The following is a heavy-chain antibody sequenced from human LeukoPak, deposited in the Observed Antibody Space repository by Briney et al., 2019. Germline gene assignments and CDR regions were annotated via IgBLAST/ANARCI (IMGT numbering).Heavy chain of an antibody. CDR2: ISGSGVYK. J-gene: IGHJ4*02. CDR1: GFTFSSFV. D-gene: IGHD2-8*02. CDR3: AKVSCTGGTCSSFDY. Sequence: GGSLRLSYAASGFTFSSFVMSWVRQAPGKGLEWVSSISGSGVYKYYTDSVKGRFTTSRDNSKNTLYVQMNSLRAEDTAVYYCAKVSCTGGTCSSFDYWGQGTLATVSS. V-gene: IGHV3-23*01.